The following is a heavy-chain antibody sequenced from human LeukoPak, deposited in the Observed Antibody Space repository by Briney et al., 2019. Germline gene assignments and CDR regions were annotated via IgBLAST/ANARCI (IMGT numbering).Heavy chain of an antibody. CDR1: GGSISSGDYY. CDR3: ARGPRLWFCYMDV. Sequence: SETLSLTCTVSGGSISSGDYYWSWIRQPPGKGLEWIGYIYYSGSTYYNPSLKSRVTISVDTSKNQFSLKLSSVTAADTAVYYCARGPRLWFCYMDVWGKGTTVTVSS. J-gene: IGHJ6*03. V-gene: IGHV4-30-4*08. D-gene: IGHD3-10*01. CDR2: IYYSGST.